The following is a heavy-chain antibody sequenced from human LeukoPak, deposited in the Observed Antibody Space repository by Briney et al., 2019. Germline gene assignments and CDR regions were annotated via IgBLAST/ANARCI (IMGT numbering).Heavy chain of an antibody. Sequence: ASVKVSRKISGYTLTESSMNWVRQAPGKGLEWMGGFDPEDGETIYAQKFQGRVTMTEDTSTDTAYMELSSLRSEDTAVYYCATLGDYESFDYWGQGTLVIVSS. CDR3: ATLGDYESFDY. CDR1: GYTLTESS. J-gene: IGHJ4*02. V-gene: IGHV1-24*01. D-gene: IGHD4-17*01. CDR2: FDPEDGET.